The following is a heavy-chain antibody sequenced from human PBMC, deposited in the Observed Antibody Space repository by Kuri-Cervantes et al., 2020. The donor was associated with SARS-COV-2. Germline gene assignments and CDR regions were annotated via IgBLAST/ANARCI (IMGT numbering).Heavy chain of an antibody. J-gene: IGHJ4*02. Sequence: GGSLRLSCAVSGFTFSSYWKYWVRQAPGKGLVWVSRINSGGSYTNNADSVKGRFTLARDNAKNMLFLQMNSLSAEDTAVYYCVRDGAHWNFDYWGQGTLVTVSS. CDR2: INSGGSYT. CDR1: GFTFSSYW. V-gene: IGHV3-74*01. D-gene: IGHD1-1*01. CDR3: VRDGAHWNFDY.